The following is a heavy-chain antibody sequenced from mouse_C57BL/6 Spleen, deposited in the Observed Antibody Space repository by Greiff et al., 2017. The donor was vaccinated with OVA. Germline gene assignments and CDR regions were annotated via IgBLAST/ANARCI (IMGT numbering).Heavy chain of an antibody. D-gene: IGHD2-3*01. Sequence: VQLKESGPELVKPGASVKISCKASGYSFTDYNMNWVKQSNGKSLEWIGVINPNYGTTSYNQKFKGKATLTVDQSSSPAYMQLNSLTSEDSAVYYCASRGILYDGYYFDYWGQGTTLTVSS. J-gene: IGHJ2*01. CDR3: ASRGILYDGYYFDY. CDR1: GYSFTDYN. V-gene: IGHV1-39*01. CDR2: INPNYGTT.